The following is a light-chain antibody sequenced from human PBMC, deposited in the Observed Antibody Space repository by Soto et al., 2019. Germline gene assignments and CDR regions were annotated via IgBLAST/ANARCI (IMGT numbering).Light chain of an antibody. CDR2: DVS. CDR1: RTDVADGYDY. Sequence: QFALTQPASVSGSPGQSIAISCTGVRTDVADGYDYVSWYQQHPGQAPQLIIYDVSNRPSGVSDRFSGSKSGNTASLTISGLQAEYEAEYYGTTYTSSTPFYVVGTGTNVTVL. CDR3: TTYTSSTPFYV. J-gene: IGLJ1*01. V-gene: IGLV2-14*03.